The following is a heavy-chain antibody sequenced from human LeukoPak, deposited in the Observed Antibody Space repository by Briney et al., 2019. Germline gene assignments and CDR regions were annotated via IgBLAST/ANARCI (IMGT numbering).Heavy chain of an antibody. J-gene: IGHJ5*02. Sequence: GGSLRLSCAASGFTFSSYSMNWVRQAPGKGLEWVSSISSSSSYIYYADSVKGRFTISRDNARNSLYLQMNSLRAEDTAVYYCARTDCSGGSCYGESFDPWGQGTLVTVSS. V-gene: IGHV3-21*01. D-gene: IGHD2-15*01. CDR2: ISSSSSYI. CDR1: GFTFSSYS. CDR3: ARTDCSGGSCYGESFDP.